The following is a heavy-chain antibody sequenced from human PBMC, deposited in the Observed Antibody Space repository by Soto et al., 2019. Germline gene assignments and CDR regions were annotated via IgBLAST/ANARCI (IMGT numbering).Heavy chain of an antibody. Sequence: ASVKVSCKASGYTFTGYYMHWVRQAPGQGLEWMGWINPNSGGTNYAQKFQGWVTMTRDTSISTAYMELSRLRSDDTAVYYCARAVPSYYYYGMDVWGQGTTVTVYS. J-gene: IGHJ6*02. CDR2: INPNSGGT. CDR3: ARAVPSYYYYGMDV. CDR1: GYTFTGYY. D-gene: IGHD2-2*01. V-gene: IGHV1-2*04.